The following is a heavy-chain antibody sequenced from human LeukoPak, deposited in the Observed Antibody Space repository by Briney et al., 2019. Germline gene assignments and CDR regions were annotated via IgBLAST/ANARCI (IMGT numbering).Heavy chain of an antibody. CDR3: ARDTRRIQLSSFDP. V-gene: IGHV3-66*02. CDR2: IYSGGST. D-gene: IGHD5-18*01. Sequence: GGSLRLSCAASGFTVSSNYMSWVRQPPGKGLEWVSVIYSGGSTYYADSVKGRFTISRDNTKNTLYLQMNSLRAEDTAVYYCARDTRRIQLSSFDPWGQGTLVTVSS. CDR1: GFTVSSNY. J-gene: IGHJ5*02.